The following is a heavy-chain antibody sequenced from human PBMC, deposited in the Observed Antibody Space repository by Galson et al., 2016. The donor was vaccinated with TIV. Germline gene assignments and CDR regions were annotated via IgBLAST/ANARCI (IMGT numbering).Heavy chain of an antibody. CDR2: INPKNGDT. J-gene: IGHJ4*02. Sequence: SVKVSCKASGYNFPEFYLHWVRQAPGQGLEWMGWINPKNGDTNYAQKFQGRVTLTSDTSITTAFLDLKWLRPDDTAVYFCARVPGAVGGRVWGQGTLVTVSS. CDR1: GYNFPEFY. V-gene: IGHV1-2*02. CDR3: ARVPGAVGGRV. D-gene: IGHD2-15*01.